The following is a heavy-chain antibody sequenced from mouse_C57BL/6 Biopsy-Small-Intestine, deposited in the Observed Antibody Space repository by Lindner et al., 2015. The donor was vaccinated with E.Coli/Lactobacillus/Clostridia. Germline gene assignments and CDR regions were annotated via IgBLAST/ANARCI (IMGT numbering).Heavy chain of an antibody. Sequence: VQLQESGAELVKPGASVKISCKASGVVFSNYWVDWVKQRPGKGLEWIGQIYPGDGDAVYNGKFRGKATLTADRSSSTAYMQLSSLTSEDSAVYFCAREKALGFAYWGQGTLVTVSA. V-gene: IGHV1-80*01. D-gene: IGHD6-1*01. J-gene: IGHJ3*01. CDR1: GVVFSNYW. CDR2: IYPGDGDA. CDR3: AREKALGFAY.